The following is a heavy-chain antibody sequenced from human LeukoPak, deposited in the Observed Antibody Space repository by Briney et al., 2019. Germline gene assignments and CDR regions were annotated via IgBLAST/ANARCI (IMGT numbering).Heavy chain of an antibody. D-gene: IGHD5-24*01. CDR3: ARELMARVSTSPLRRRTYSYMDV. CDR2: IDMSWST. Sequence: RASETLSLTCSVSSGPISSYYWSWIRRPAGKGLEWIGHIDMSWSTNYNPSLKSRVTMSVDTSKNQFSLNLSSVTAADTAIYYCARELMARVSTSPLRRRTYSYMDVWGEGTTVTVSS. J-gene: IGHJ6*03. V-gene: IGHV4-4*07. CDR1: SGPISSYY.